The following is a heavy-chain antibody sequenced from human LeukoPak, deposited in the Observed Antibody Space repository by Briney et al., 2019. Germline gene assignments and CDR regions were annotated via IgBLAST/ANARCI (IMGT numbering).Heavy chain of an antibody. CDR1: GYTFTGYY. CDR3: ARDSRSEEVVPALEEDGMDV. V-gene: IGHV1-2*02. D-gene: IGHD2-2*01. J-gene: IGHJ6*02. CDR2: INPNSGGT. Sequence: GASVKVSCKASGYTFTGYYMHWVRQAPGQGLEWMGWINPNSGGTNYAQKFQGRVTMTRDTPISTAYMELSRLRSDDTAVYYCARDSRSEEVVPALEEDGMDVWGQGTTVTVSS.